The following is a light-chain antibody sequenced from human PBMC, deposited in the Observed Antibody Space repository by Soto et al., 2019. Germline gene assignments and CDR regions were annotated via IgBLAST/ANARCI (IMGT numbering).Light chain of an antibody. CDR1: QSISSH. Sequence: DIQMTQSPSSLSASVEDRVIITCRASQSISSHLNWYQQKPGKAPKLLIYDASSLESGVPSRFSGSGSGTEFTLTISSLHPDDFATYYCQQYNHYSGLTFGGGTKVDIK. CDR3: QQYNHYSGLT. V-gene: IGKV1-5*01. J-gene: IGKJ4*01. CDR2: DAS.